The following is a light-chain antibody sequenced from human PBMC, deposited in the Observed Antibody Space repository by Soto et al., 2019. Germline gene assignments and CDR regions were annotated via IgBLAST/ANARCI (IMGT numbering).Light chain of an antibody. CDR1: QSVSSSY. CDR3: QQYDDWPIT. V-gene: IGKV3-20*01. J-gene: IGKJ5*01. CDR2: GAS. Sequence: EIVLTQSPGTLSLSPWERATLSCRASQSVSSSYLAWYQQKPGQAPRLLIYGASSRATGIPDRFSGSGSGTDFTLTISRLEPEDFEIYYCQQYDDWPITFGQGTRLEIK.